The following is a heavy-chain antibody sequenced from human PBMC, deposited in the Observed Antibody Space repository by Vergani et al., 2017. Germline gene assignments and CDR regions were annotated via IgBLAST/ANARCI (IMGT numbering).Heavy chain of an antibody. J-gene: IGHJ4*02. D-gene: IGHD3-16*01. CDR2: ISSSGSTI. Sequence: EVQLVESGGGLVQPGGSLRLSCAASGFTFSSYEMNWVRQAPGKGLEWVSYISSSGSTIYYADSVKGRVTISRDNAKNSLYLQMNSLRAEDTAVYYCARDIRLGYFDYWGQGTLVTVSS. CDR3: ARDIRLGYFDY. V-gene: IGHV3-48*03. CDR1: GFTFSSYE.